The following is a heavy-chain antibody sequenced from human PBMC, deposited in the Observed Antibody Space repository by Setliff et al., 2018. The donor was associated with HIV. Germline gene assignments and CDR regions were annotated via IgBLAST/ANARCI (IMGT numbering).Heavy chain of an antibody. CDR2: IIPIFGTA. J-gene: IGHJ6*02. CDR3: ASGYSYGPPCYYYGMDV. V-gene: IGHV1-69*05. CDR1: GGTFSSYA. Sequence: GASVKVSCKASGGTFSSYAISWVRQAPGQGLEWMGGIIPIFGTANYAQKFQGRVTITTDESTSTAYMELSSLRSEDTAVYYCASGYSYGPPCYYYGMDVWGQGTTVTVSS. D-gene: IGHD5-18*01.